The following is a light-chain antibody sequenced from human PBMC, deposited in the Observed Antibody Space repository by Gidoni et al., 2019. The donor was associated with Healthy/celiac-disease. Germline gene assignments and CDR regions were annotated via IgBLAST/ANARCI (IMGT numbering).Light chain of an antibody. CDR2: AAS. J-gene: IGKJ3*01. Sequence: DRQMTQSPSSLSASVGDRVTITCRASQGISNYLAWYQQQPGKVPKLLIYAASTLQSGVPSRFRGCGSGSDFTLTICCLQPEDVATYSCQKYNSAPRTFXPXTNVDIK. CDR1: QGISNY. CDR3: QKYNSAPRT. V-gene: IGKV1-27*01.